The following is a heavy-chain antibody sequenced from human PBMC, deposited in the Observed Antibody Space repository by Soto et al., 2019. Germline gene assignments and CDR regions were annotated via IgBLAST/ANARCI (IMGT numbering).Heavy chain of an antibody. J-gene: IGHJ6*02. D-gene: IGHD6-6*01. CDR1: GYTFTGYY. CDR2: INPNSGGT. CDR3: ARAEYSSSYYGMDV. V-gene: IGHV1-2*04. Sequence: GASVKVSCKASGYTFTGYYMHWVRQAPGQGLEWMGWINPNSGGTNYAQKFQGWVTMTRDTSISTAYMELSRLRSDDTAVYYCARAEYSSSYYGMDVWGQGTTVTVSS.